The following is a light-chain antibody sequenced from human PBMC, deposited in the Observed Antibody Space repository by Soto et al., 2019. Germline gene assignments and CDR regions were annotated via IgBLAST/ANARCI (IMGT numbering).Light chain of an antibody. Sequence: EIVLAQSPGTLSLSPGERATLSCRASQNIISNYLAWYQQKPGQAPRLIIYGASSGATGIPDRFSGSGSGTDFTLTISRLEPEDFAVYYCQQYGTSPWKFGQGTKVEIK. CDR2: GAS. CDR3: QQYGTSPWK. V-gene: IGKV3-20*01. CDR1: QNIISNY. J-gene: IGKJ1*01.